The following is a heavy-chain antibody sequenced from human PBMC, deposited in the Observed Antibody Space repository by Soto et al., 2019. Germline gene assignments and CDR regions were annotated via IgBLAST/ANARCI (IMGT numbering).Heavy chain of an antibody. CDR1: GGTFSSYA. Sequence: SVRVSCKASGGTFSSYAISWVRQAPGQGLEWMGGIIPIFGTANYAQKFQGRVTITADESTSTAYMELSSLRSEDTAVYYCARPGDIVLLPASRPANYYDLMYVWAQGTSDLVSS. CDR3: ARPGDIVLLPASRPANYYDLMYV. V-gene: IGHV1-69*13. CDR2: IIPIFGTA. D-gene: IGHD2-2*01. J-gene: IGHJ6*02.